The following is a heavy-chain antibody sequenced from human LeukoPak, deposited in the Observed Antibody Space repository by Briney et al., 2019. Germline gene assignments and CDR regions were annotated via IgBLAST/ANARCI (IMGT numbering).Heavy chain of an antibody. CDR1: GGSISSSSYY. D-gene: IGHD4-17*01. CDR2: IYYSGST. J-gene: IGHJ4*02. Sequence: PSETLSLTCTVSGGSISSSSYYWGWIRQPPGKGLEWIGSIYYSGSTYYNPSLKSRVTISVDTSKNQFSLKLSSVTAADTAVYYCARRSGTGDYDLPPFDYWGQGTLVTVSS. CDR3: ARRSGTGDYDLPPFDY. V-gene: IGHV4-39*01.